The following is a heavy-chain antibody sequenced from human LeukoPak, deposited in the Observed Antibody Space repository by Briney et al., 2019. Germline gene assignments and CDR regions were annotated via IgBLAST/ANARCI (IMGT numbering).Heavy chain of an antibody. Sequence: SETLSLTCTISGGSISTYYWSWIRQPPGKGLEWIGYIYYSGSANYNPSLKSRVTISVDTSKNQFSLKLSPVTAADTAVYYCARGSGVGPTYYFDYWGQGTLVTVSS. V-gene: IGHV4-59*01. CDR2: IYYSGSA. D-gene: IGHD1-26*01. CDR1: GGSISTYY. CDR3: ARGSGVGPTYYFDY. J-gene: IGHJ4*02.